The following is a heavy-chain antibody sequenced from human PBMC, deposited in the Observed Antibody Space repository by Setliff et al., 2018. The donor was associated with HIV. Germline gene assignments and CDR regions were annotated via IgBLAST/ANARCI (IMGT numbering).Heavy chain of an antibody. CDR1: GFTFSDFG. CDR2: ISYGGRNK. D-gene: IGHD3-10*01. J-gene: IGHJ4*02. CDR3: GKDYVADYYTPSGRDGAVDY. V-gene: IGHV3-30*18. Sequence: SLSCAASGFTFSDFGMHWVRQAPGKGLEWVALISYGGRNKYYGDSVKGRFTISRDDSKSTLYLQMNSLRADDTAVYYCGKDYVADYYTPSGRDGAVDYWGQGSLVTVSS.